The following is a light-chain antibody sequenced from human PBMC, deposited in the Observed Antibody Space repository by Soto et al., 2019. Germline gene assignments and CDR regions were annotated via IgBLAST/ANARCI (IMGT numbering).Light chain of an antibody. Sequence: EIVMTQSPAALSLSPGERVTLSCRASQAVATSLAWYQFRPGQAPRLLIYGASIRATGVPDRFSGSGSGTEFTLTISSLLSEDFAIYFRQHYNGWPLFGGGTKVDIK. CDR3: QHYNGWPL. CDR2: GAS. CDR1: QAVATS. V-gene: IGKV3-15*01. J-gene: IGKJ4*01.